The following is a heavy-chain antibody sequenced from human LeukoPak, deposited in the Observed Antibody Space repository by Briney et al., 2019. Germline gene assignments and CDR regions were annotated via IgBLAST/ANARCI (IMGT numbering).Heavy chain of an antibody. V-gene: IGHV3-9*03. CDR1: GFTFDDYA. CDR3: AKEGLDY. Sequence: PGRSLRLSCAASGFTFDDYAMHWVRQAPGKGQEWFSGISWNSGSIGYADSVKGRFTISRDNAESSLYLQMNSLRAEDMALYYCAKEGLDYWGQGTLVTFSS. CDR2: ISWNSGSI. J-gene: IGHJ4*02.